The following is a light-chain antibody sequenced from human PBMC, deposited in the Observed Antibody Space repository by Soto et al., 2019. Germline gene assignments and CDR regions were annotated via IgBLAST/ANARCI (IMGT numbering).Light chain of an antibody. V-gene: IGLV2-23*02. J-gene: IGLJ1*01. CDR2: EVN. CDR3: CSSGASPKYV. Sequence: QSVPTPPGSLSGSPGQSITTPSTGTSSNIGSYKLVSWYQPHPGKAPKLMIFEVNKRPLGVATRFFGSKSGNTASLTISRLKVEDEAHQYCCSSGASPKYVFGYGTKLTV. CDR1: SSNIGSYKL.